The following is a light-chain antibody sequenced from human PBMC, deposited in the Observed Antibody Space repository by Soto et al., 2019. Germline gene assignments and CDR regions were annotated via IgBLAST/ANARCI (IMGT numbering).Light chain of an antibody. CDR2: VAS. CDR3: HHRSNWPPEDT. Sequence: EVLLTQSPATLSFTPGESATLSCRASQPINTYLGWYQQKSGQVPRLLIYVASTRAADIPARFSASGFGTDFTLTISSLKPEDFGTYYYHHRSNWPPEDTFGQGTKLEI. J-gene: IGKJ2*01. V-gene: IGKV3-11*01. CDR1: QPINTY.